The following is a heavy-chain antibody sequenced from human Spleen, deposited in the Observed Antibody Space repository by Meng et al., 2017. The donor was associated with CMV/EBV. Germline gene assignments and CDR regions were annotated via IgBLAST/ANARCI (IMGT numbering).Heavy chain of an antibody. CDR3: ARVDFGYCSSTSCYSLNWFDP. V-gene: IGHV1-69*05. J-gene: IGHJ5*02. CDR2: IIPIFGTA. Sequence: SVKVSCKASGGTFSSYAISWVRQAPGQGLEWMGGIIPIFGTATYAQKFQGRVTITTDESTSTAYMELSSLRSEDTAVYYCARVDFGYCSSTSCYSLNWFDPWGQGTLVTVSS. CDR1: GGTFSSYA. D-gene: IGHD2-2*01.